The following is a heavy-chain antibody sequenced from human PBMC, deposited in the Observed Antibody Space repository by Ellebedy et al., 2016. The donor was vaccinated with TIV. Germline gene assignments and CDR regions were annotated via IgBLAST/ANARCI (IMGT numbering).Heavy chain of an antibody. D-gene: IGHD2-2*01. V-gene: IGHV3-74*01. J-gene: IGHJ4*02. CDR3: VKPAGVVPAAMMGYFDY. CDR1: GFSFSSYW. Sequence: PGGSLRLSCAASGFSFSSYWMHWVRQAPGKGLVWVLRINRDGSSTNYADSVKGRFTCSRDNSKNTLYLQMSSLRAEDTAVYYCVKPAGVVPAAMMGYFDYWGQGTLVTVSS. CDR2: INRDGSST.